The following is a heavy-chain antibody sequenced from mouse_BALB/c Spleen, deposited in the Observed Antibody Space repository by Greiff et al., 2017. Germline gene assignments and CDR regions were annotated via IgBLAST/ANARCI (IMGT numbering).Heavy chain of an antibody. CDR3: ARLDHYFDY. Sequence: QVQLQQPGAELVKPGASVKLSCKASGYTFTSYWMHWVKQRPGQGLEWIGEINPSNGRTNYNEKFKSKATLTVDKSSSTAYMQLSSLTSEDSAVYYCARLDHYFDYWGQGTTLTVSS. CDR1: GYTFTSYW. CDR2: INPSNGRT. V-gene: IGHV1S81*02. J-gene: IGHJ2*01.